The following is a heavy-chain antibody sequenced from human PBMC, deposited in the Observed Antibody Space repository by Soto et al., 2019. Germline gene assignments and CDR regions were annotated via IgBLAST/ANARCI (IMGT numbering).Heavy chain of an antibody. CDR3: ARDPRYSSGWYPDAFDI. CDR2: IIPIFGTA. J-gene: IGHJ3*02. D-gene: IGHD6-19*01. Sequence: ASVKVSCKASGGTFSSYAISWVRQAPGQGLEWMGGIIPIFGTANYAQKFQGRVTITADESTSTAYMEMNSLRSEDTAVYYCARDPRYSSGWYPDAFDIWGQGTMVTVSS. V-gene: IGHV1-69*13. CDR1: GGTFSSYA.